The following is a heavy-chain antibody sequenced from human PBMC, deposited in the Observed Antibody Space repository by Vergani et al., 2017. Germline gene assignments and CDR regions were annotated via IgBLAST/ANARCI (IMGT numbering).Heavy chain of an antibody. D-gene: IGHD3-10*01. CDR1: DSSIMTNPY. J-gene: IGHJ6*02. Sequence: QVQLQESGPGLVKPSETLTLTCDVSDSSIMTNPYWGWFRQPPGKGLEWIGCIHHSGDTHYNSSLNSRVSISIVSSSKFSLSLTSVTAADTAISYCASPRGSGGFFPSSYFSGMDVWGHGTTVTVSS. CDR3: ASPRGSGGFFPSSYFSGMDV. CDR2: IHHSGDT. V-gene: IGHV4-38-2*01.